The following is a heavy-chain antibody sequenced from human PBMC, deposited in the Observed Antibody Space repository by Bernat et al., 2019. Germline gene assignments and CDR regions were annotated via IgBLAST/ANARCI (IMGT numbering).Heavy chain of an antibody. Sequence: EVQLVESGGGLVQPGRSLRLSCTASGFTFGDYAMSWVRQAPGKGLEWVGFIRSKAYGGTTEYAASVKGRFTISRDDSKSIAYLQMNSLKTEDTAVYYCTSANIVATTPFDYWGQGTLVTVSS. D-gene: IGHD5-12*01. V-gene: IGHV3-49*04. CDR2: IRSKAYGGTT. CDR1: GFTFGDYA. CDR3: TSANIVATTPFDY. J-gene: IGHJ4*02.